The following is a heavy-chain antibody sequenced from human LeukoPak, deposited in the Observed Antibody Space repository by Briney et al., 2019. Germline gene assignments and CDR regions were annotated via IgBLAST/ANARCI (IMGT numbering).Heavy chain of an antibody. CDR3: ARDERYDSSGYPFDY. J-gene: IGHJ4*02. V-gene: IGHV1-2*02. CDR1: GYIFTAYY. Sequence: ASVKVSCKASGYIFTAYYIHWVRQAPGQGLEWMGWINPNSGGTNYAQKFQGRVTMTRDTSISTAYMELSRLRSDDTAVYYCARDERYDSSGYPFDYWGQGTLVTVSS. D-gene: IGHD3-22*01. CDR2: INPNSGGT.